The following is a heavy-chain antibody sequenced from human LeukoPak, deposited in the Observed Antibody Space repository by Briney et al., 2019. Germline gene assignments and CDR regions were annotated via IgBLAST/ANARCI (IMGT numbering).Heavy chain of an antibody. CDR1: GGSIIGSTSY. CDR3: ARGYDY. V-gene: IGHV4-39*01. CDR2: INYSGST. D-gene: IGHD3-22*01. J-gene: IGHJ4*02. Sequence: ASETLSLTCTVSGGSIIGSTSYWGWIRQPPGKGLDWIGIINYSGSTYYNPSLRSRVTISVDTSKNQFSLKLNSVTASDTAVYYCARGYDYWGQGTLVTVPS.